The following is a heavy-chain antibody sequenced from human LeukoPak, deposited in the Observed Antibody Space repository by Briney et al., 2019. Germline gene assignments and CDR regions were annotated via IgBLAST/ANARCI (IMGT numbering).Heavy chain of an antibody. CDR2: IYHSGGT. D-gene: IGHD5-18*01. J-gene: IGHJ5*02. CDR1: GGSISSSTNW. Sequence: SGTLSLTCAVSGGSISSSTNWWSWVRQPPGKGLEWIGEIYHSGGTNYNPSLKSRITISVDKSQNQFSLKLSSVTAADTAVYYCARRWIQLWPRGFDPWGQGTLVTVSS. CDR3: ARRWIQLWPRGFDP. V-gene: IGHV4-4*02.